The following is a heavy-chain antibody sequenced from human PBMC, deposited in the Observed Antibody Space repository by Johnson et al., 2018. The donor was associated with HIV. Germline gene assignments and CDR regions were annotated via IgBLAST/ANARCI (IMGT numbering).Heavy chain of an antibody. CDR1: GFTFSDHY. J-gene: IGHJ3*02. Sequence: EVQLVESGGGLVKPGGSLRLSCAVSGFTFSDHYMDWVRQAPGKGLEWVGRTRNKANSYTTEYAASVKGRFTISRDDSKNSLYLQMNSLKTEDTAVYYCAREPEGWAFDIWGQGTMVTVSS. D-gene: IGHD1-26*01. CDR3: AREPEGWAFDI. V-gene: IGHV3-72*01. CDR2: TRNKANSYTT.